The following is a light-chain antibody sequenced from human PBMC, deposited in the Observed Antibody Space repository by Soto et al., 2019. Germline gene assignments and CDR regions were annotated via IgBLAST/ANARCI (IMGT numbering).Light chain of an antibody. J-gene: IGKJ1*01. CDR2: GAS. V-gene: IGKV3-15*01. Sequence: EIVMTQSKATLSVSPGERATLSCRASQSVSSNLAWYQQKPGQAPRLLIYGASTRATGIPARFSGSGSGTEFTLTISSLQYEDFAVYYCQQYNNWPSWTFGQGTKVAIK. CDR3: QQYNNWPSWT. CDR1: QSVSSN.